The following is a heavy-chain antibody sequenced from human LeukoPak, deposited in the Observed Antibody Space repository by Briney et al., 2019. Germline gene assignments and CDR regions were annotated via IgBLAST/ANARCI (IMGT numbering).Heavy chain of an antibody. CDR2: IYYSGST. Sequence: KPSETLSLTCTVSGGSISSSSYYWGWIRQPPGKGLEWIGSIYYSGSTYYNPSLKSRVTISVDTSKNQFSLKLSSVTAADTAVYYCARSGYYYDSSGYLPFDYWGQGTLVTVSS. J-gene: IGHJ4*02. V-gene: IGHV4-39*07. CDR1: GGSISSSSYY. CDR3: ARSGYYYDSSGYLPFDY. D-gene: IGHD3-22*01.